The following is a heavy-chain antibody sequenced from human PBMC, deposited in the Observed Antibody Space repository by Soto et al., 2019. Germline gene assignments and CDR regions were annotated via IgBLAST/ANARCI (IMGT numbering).Heavy chain of an antibody. V-gene: IGHV4-39*01. CDR2: IYYSGST. CDR1: GGSISSSSYY. Sequence: PSETLSLTCTVSGGSISSSSYYWGWIRQPPGKGLEWIGSIYYSGSTYYNPSLKSRVTISVDTSKNQFSLKLSSVNAADTAVYYCARHVPRRQAKIKLWLINNWFDPWGQGTLVTVYS. D-gene: IGHD5-18*01. J-gene: IGHJ5*02. CDR3: ARHVPRRQAKIKLWLINNWFDP.